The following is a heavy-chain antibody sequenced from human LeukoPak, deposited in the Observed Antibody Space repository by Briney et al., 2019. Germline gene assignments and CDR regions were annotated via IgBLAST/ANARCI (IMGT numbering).Heavy chain of an antibody. Sequence: GGSLRLSCAASGFTFSSYEMSWVRQAPGMGLEWVSYIRSGSTTIYYADSVKGRFTISRDDATNSLFLQMYSLRAEDTAVYFCARGGTSGAYYFYFDYWGQGALVTVSP. J-gene: IGHJ4*02. CDR3: ARGGTSGAYYFYFDY. CDR2: IRSGSTTI. V-gene: IGHV3-48*03. D-gene: IGHD3-22*01. CDR1: GFTFSSYE.